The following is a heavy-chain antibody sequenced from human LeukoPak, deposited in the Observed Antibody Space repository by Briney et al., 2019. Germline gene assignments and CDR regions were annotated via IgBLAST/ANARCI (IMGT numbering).Heavy chain of an antibody. CDR2: INPNSGGT. V-gene: IGHV1-2*02. J-gene: IGHJ6*03. D-gene: IGHD4-17*01. Sequence: ASVKVSCKASGYTFTGYYMHWVRQAPGQGLEWMGWINPNSGGTNYAQKFQGRVTMTRDTSISTAYMELSRPRSDDTAVYYCARSHRYGDYVDYYYYMDVWGKGTTVTVSS. CDR1: GYTFTGYY. CDR3: ARSHRYGDYVDYYYYMDV.